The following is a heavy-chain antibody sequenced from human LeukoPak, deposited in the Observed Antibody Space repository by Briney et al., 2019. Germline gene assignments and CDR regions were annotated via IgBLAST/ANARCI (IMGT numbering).Heavy chain of an antibody. CDR2: IKSKTDGGTT. CDR3: TTVTITMVRGVDDY. V-gene: IGHV3-15*01. J-gene: IGHJ4*02. Sequence: GGPLRLPCAASGFTFSNAWMSWARHAPGKGREWFGRIKSKTDGGTTDYAAPVKGRFIISRDDSNNTLYLQMNSLKTEDTAVYYCTTVTITMVRGVDDYWGQGTLVTVSS. D-gene: IGHD3-10*01. CDR1: GFTFSNAW.